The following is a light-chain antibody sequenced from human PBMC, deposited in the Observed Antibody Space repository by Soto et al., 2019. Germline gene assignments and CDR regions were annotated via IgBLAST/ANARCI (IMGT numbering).Light chain of an antibody. Sequence: QSMLTQPPSVSAAPGQKVTISCSGSSSNIGNNYVSWYQRLPGTAPKLLIYDNNKRPSGIPDRFSGSKSGTSATLGITGLQTGDEADYYCGTWDSSLSFGGVFGGGTKLTVL. CDR1: SSNIGNNY. J-gene: IGLJ3*02. CDR3: GTWDSSLSFGGV. CDR2: DNN. V-gene: IGLV1-51*01.